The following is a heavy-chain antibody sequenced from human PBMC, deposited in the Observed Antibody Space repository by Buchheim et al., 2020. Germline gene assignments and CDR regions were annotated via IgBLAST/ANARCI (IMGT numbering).Heavy chain of an antibody. CDR2: ISYDGSNK. V-gene: IGHV3-30-3*01. CDR1: GFTFSSYA. Sequence: QVQLVESGGGVVRPGRSLRLSCAASGFTFSSYAMHWVRQAPGKGLEWVAVISYDGSNKYYADSVKGRFTISRDNSKNTLYLQMNSLRAEDTAVYYCARESQYYGMDVWGQGTT. J-gene: IGHJ6*02. CDR3: ARESQYYGMDV.